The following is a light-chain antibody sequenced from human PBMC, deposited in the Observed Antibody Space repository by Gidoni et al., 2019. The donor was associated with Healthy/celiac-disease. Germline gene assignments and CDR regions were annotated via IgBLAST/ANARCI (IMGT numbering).Light chain of an antibody. CDR2: TSS. Sequence: DIQMNQSPSTLSASVGDRVTITCRASQSISSWLAWYQQKPGKAPKLLIYTSSSLESGVPSSFSGSGSVTESTLTISSLHPDDFATYYCQQYNSYSLTFGQGTKVEIK. CDR3: QQYNSYSLT. V-gene: IGKV1-5*03. CDR1: QSISSW. J-gene: IGKJ1*01.